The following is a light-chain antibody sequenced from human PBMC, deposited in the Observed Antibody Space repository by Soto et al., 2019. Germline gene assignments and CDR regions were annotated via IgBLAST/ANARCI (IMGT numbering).Light chain of an antibody. CDR1: QTISSW. V-gene: IGKV1-5*03. J-gene: IGKJ1*01. CDR3: QQYNSYSPT. CDR2: KAS. Sequence: DIQMTQSPSTLSGSVGDRVTITCRASQTISSWLAWYQQKPGKAPKLLIYKASTLESGVPSRFSGSGSATEFTLTISSLQPDDFATYHCQQYNSYSPTFGQGAKVDIK.